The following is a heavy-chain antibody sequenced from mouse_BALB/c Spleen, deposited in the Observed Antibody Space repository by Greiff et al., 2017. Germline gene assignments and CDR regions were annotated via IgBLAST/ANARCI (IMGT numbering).Heavy chain of an antibody. D-gene: IGHD1-1*01. CDR1: GFTFSSYG. J-gene: IGHJ1*01. CDR2: ISSGGSYT. CDR3: ARDYGSSYVDWYFDV. V-gene: IGHV5-6*01. Sequence: EVKVVESGGDLVKPGGSLKLSCAASGFTFSSYGMSWVRQTPDKRLEWVATISSGGSYTYYPDSVKGRFTIARDNAKNTLYLQMSKLKSEDTAMYYCARDYGSSYVDWYFDVWGAGTTVTVSS.